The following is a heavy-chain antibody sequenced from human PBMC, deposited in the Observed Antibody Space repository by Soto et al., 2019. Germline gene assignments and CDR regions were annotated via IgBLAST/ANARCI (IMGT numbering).Heavy chain of an antibody. CDR3: ARERTGTTSMDV. D-gene: IGHD1-1*01. J-gene: IGHJ6*02. CDR2: MNPNSGNT. V-gene: IGHV1-8*01. CDR1: GYTFTSYD. Sequence: QVQRVQSGAEVKKPGASVKVSYKASGYTFTSYDINWVRQATGQGLEWMGWMNPNSGNTGYAQKFQGRVTMTRNTSISTAYMELSSLRSEDTAVYYCARERTGTTSMDVWGQGTTVTVSS.